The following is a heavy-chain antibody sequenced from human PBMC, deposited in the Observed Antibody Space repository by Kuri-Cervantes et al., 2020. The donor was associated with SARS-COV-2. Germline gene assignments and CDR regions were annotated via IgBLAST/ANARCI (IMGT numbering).Heavy chain of an antibody. CDR1: GYTFSVYY. Sequence: ASVKVSCKASGYTFSVYYMYWVRQAPGQGLEWMGWINPNSGGTNYAQKFQGWVTMTRDTSISTAYMELSRLRSDDTAVYYCARGMVRGIIQDYYYAMDVWGQGTTVTVSS. V-gene: IGHV1-2*04. CDR3: ARGMVRGIIQDYYYAMDV. D-gene: IGHD3-10*01. J-gene: IGHJ6*02. CDR2: INPNSGGT.